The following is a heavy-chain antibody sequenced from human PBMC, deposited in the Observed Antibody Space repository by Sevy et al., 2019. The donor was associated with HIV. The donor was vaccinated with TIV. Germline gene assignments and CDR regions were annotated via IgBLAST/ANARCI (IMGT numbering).Heavy chain of an antibody. D-gene: IGHD3-10*01. Sequence: ASVKVSCKASGGTFSKYAITWVRQAPGQGLEWMGGIIPIFGTANYAQKFQGRVTITADESTSTAYMELSSLRSEDTAVYYCARVPTYYYGSATYFDSWGQGSLVTVSS. V-gene: IGHV1-69*13. CDR3: ARVPTYYYGSATYFDS. J-gene: IGHJ4*02. CDR2: IIPIFGTA. CDR1: GGTFSKYA.